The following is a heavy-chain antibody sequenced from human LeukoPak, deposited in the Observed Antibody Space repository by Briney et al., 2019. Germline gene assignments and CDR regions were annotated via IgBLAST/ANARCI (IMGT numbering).Heavy chain of an antibody. CDR3: ARIGPDVSVRLYFHFYMDV. CDR2: IDFSGST. Sequence: PSETPCLTCTVSGGSISRGDFYWAWISHHPVTGLEWSGSIDFSGSTYYNPSLRSRLTILVDTSKNHFSLRLNSVTAADTAVYYCARIGPDVSVRLYFHFYMDVWGKGTTVTVSS. V-gene: IGHV4-31*03. J-gene: IGHJ6*03. CDR1: GGSISRGDFY. D-gene: IGHD2-2*01.